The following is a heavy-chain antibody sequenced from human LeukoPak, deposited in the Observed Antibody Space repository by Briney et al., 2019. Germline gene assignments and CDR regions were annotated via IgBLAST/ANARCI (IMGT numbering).Heavy chain of an antibody. V-gene: IGHV4-38-2*02. J-gene: IGHJ2*01. D-gene: IGHD3-22*01. CDR2: IYHTGST. Sequence: PSETLSLTCNVSGYSISRNYHWGWIRQPPGKGLEWIGTIYHTGSTYYSPSLKSRVTISVDTSKNQFSLKLSSVTAADTAVYYCARDYYDSSGYRDWYFDLWGRGTLVTVPS. CDR1: GYSISRNYH. CDR3: ARDYYDSSGYRDWYFDL.